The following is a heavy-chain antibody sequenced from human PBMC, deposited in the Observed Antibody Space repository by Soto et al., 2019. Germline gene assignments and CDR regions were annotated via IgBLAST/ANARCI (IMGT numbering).Heavy chain of an antibody. CDR2: ISSSSSTI. CDR1: GFTFSSYS. V-gene: IGHV3-48*02. CDR3: GSESQFLEWLALRWFEF. Sequence: GGSLRLSCAASGFTFSSYSMNWVRQAPGKGLEWVSYISSSSSTIYYADSVKGRFTISRDNAKNSLYLQMNSLRDEDTAVYYSGSESQFLEWLALRWFEFWGEGILV. J-gene: IGHJ5*01. D-gene: IGHD3-3*01.